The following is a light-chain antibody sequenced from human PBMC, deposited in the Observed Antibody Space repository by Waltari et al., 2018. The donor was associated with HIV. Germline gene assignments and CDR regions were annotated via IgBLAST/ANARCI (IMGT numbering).Light chain of an antibody. CDR3: CSYAGNFIYV. CDR2: DVT. Sequence: QSALTQPRSVSGSPGHSVTISCTGTSRDIGIYNYVSWYQQHPGKAPKLLISDVTRRPSGVPDRFSGSKSGNTASLTISGLQADDEAHYYCCSYAGNFIYVFGTGTKVTVL. J-gene: IGLJ1*01. V-gene: IGLV2-11*01. CDR1: SRDIGIYNY.